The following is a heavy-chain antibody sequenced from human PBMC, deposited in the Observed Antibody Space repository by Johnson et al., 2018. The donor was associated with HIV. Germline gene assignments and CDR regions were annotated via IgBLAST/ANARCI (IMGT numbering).Heavy chain of an antibody. V-gene: IGHV3-20*04. CDR1: GFTFSSYG. CDR2: INWNGGST. D-gene: IGHD4-23*01. J-gene: IGHJ3*02. CDR3: ASGRYGRMTTVAAAAVDI. Sequence: VQLVESGGGVVQPGRSLRLSCAASGFTFSSYGMHWVRQAPGKGLEWVSGINWNGGSTGYADSVKGRFTISRDNAKNSLYLQMNSLRAEDTALYYCASGRYGRMTTVAAAAVDIWGQGTMVIVSS.